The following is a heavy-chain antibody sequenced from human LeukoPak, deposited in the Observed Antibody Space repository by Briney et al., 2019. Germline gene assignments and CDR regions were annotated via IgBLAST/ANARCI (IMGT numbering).Heavy chain of an antibody. CDR1: GGSISSYY. CDR3: ARLSPPGWFDP. J-gene: IGHJ5*02. D-gene: IGHD5/OR15-5a*01. V-gene: IGHV4-59*01. Sequence: SETLSLTCTVSGGSISSYYWSWIRQPPGKGLEWIGYIYYSGSTNYNPSLESRVTISVDTSKNQFSLKLSSVTAADTAVYYCARLSPPGWFDPWGQGTLVTVSS. CDR2: IYYSGST.